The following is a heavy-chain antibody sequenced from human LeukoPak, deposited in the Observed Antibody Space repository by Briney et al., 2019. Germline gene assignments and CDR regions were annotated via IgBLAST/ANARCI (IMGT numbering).Heavy chain of an antibody. CDR1: GGSISSYY. CDR2: IYYSGST. D-gene: IGHD1-26*01. J-gene: IGHJ3*02. V-gene: IGHV4-59*01. CDR3: ARDPLGYDVFDI. Sequence: SETLSLTCTVSGGSISSYYWSWIRQPPGKGLEWIGYIYYSGSTNYNPSLKSRVTISVDTSKNQFSLKLSSVTAADTAVYYCARDPLGYDVFDIWGQGTMVTVSS.